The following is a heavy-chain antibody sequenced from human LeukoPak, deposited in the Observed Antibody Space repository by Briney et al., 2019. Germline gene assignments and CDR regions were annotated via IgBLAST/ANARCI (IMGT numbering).Heavy chain of an antibody. D-gene: IGHD3-22*01. CDR3: ASQGSGYYLGWFDP. J-gene: IGHJ5*02. CDR2: IYYSGST. CDR1: GGSISSYY. Sequence: SETLSLTCTVSGGSISSYYWSWIRQPPGKGLEWIGYIYYSGSTNYNPSLKSRVTISVDTSKNQFSLKLSSVTAADTAVYYCASQGSGYYLGWFDPWGQGTLVTVSS. V-gene: IGHV4-59*01.